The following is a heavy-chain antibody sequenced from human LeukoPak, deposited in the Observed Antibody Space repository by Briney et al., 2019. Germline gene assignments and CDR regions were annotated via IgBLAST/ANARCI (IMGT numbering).Heavy chain of an antibody. CDR3: ARGYNRFGDLGWFDP. D-gene: IGHD3-10*01. J-gene: IGHJ5*02. Sequence: PSETLSLTCTVSGGSISSGGHFWSWLRQHPGKGLEWIGHIYYSGTTYYNPSLKSRLTISVDTSENQFSLKVNSVTAADTAVYYCARGYNRFGDLGWFDPWGQGTQVIVS. CDR2: IYYSGTT. V-gene: IGHV4-31*03. CDR1: GGSISSGGHF.